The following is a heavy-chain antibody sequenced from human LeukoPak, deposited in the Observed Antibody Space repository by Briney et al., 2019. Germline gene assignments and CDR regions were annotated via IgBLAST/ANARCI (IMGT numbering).Heavy chain of an antibody. CDR3: ARERIQLANWFDP. Sequence: SETLSLTCAVYGGSFSGYYWSWIRQPPGKGLEWIGEINHSGSTNHNPSLKSRVTISVDTSKNQFSLKLSSVAAADTAVYYCARERIQLANWFDPWGQGTLVTVSS. J-gene: IGHJ5*02. D-gene: IGHD5-18*01. CDR1: GGSFSGYY. CDR2: INHSGST. V-gene: IGHV4-34*01.